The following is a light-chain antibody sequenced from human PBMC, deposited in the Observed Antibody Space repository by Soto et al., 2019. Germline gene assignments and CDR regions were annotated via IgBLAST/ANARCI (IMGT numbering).Light chain of an antibody. CDR2: KAS. V-gene: IGKV1-5*03. CDR3: QQYINRWT. J-gene: IGKJ1*01. CDR1: QSIRPW. Sequence: DIQMTQSPSTLSASVGDRVTITCRASQSIRPWLAWYQQKPGKAPKLLIYKASSLQSGVPSRFSGSGSGTEFILTISSLQPDDFATYYCQQYINRWTFGQGTKVEIK.